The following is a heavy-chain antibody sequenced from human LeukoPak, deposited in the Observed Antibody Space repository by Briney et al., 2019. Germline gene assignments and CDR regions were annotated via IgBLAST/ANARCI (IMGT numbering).Heavy chain of an antibody. CDR2: IYWNDDK. CDR1: GFSLSTSGVG. V-gene: IGHV2-5*01. CDR3: AHSLNWNDGGYYYYGMDV. D-gene: IGHD1-1*01. J-gene: IGHJ6*02. Sequence: SGPTLVKPTQTLTLTCTFSGFSLSTSGVGVGWIRQPPGKALEWLALIYWNDDKRYSPSLKSRLTITKDTSKNQVVLTMTNMDPVDTATYYCAHSLNWNDGGYYYYGMDVWGQGTTVTVSS.